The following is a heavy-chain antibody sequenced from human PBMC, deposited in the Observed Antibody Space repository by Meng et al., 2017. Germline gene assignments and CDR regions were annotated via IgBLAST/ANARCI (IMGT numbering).Heavy chain of an antibody. Sequence: LNGSAPPLVKPTPPLTLTGPSSGFSLSTSGVGVGWIRQPPGRALEWLALIYWDDDKRYSPSLKSRLTITKDTSKNQVVLTMTNMDPVDTATYYCAHRQDSSYDYWGQGTLVTVSS. CDR1: GFSLSTSGVG. CDR2: IYWDDDK. J-gene: IGHJ4*02. V-gene: IGHV2-5*02. CDR3: AHRQDSSYDY. D-gene: IGHD2-2*01.